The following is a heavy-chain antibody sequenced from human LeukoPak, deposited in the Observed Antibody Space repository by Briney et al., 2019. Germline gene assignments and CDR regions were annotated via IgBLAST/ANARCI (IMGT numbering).Heavy chain of an antibody. CDR1: GYRFTSYW. J-gene: IGHJ3*02. CDR3: ATGYSGGRGAFDI. D-gene: IGHD6-19*01. CDR2: IYPGDSDI. V-gene: IGHV5-51*01. Sequence: GESLKISCKGSGYRFTSYWIGCVRQMPGKGLECMGLIYPGDSDIRYSPSFQGQVTISADKSVSTSFLQWSSLKASDTAMYYCATGYSGGRGAFDIWGQGTMVTVSS.